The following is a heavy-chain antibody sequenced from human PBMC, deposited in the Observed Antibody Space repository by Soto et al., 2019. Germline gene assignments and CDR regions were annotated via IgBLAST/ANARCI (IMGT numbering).Heavy chain of an antibody. V-gene: IGHV4-39*07. Sequence: QVLLEESGPGLVKPSETLSLSCSVAGDSISSSDYYWVWIRQSPGKGLEWIGSMSPSGSAYYNPSLRSRVTISPDTPRNQFSLPLHSVTAADTGTYYCARQWCTSCYSNWFAPWGQGTLVTVSS. CDR1: GDSISSSDYY. D-gene: IGHD2-2*02. J-gene: IGHJ5*02. CDR3: ARQWCTSCYSNWFAP. CDR2: MSPSGSA.